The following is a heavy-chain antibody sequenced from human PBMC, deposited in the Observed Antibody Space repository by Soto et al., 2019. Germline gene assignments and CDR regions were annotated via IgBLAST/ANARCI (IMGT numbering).Heavy chain of an antibody. J-gene: IGHJ4*02. CDR2: MSYDGSNN. D-gene: IGHD3-22*01. CDR1: GFTFGSYA. CDR3: ARDPDSSGYYVFDY. V-gene: IGHV3-30-3*01. Sequence: GGSLRLSCATSGFTFGSYAMHWVRQAPGKGLGWVAVMSYDGSNNYYADSVKGRFTISRDNFKNRLYLQMNSLRDEDTAVYYCARDPDSSGYYVFDYWGQGTLVTVSS.